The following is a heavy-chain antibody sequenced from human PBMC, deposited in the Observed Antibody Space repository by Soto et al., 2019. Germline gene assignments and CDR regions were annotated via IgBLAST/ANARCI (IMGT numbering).Heavy chain of an antibody. V-gene: IGHV3-30*18. CDR3: AKSLKYPGEYYFDY. Sequence: QVQLVESGGGVVQPGRSLRLSCAASGFTFSSYGMHWVRQAPGKGLEWGAVISYDGSNKYYADSVKGRFTISRDNSKNTLYLQMNSLRAEDTAVYYCAKSLKYPGEYYFDYWGQGTLVTVSS. D-gene: IGHD1-26*01. J-gene: IGHJ4*02. CDR1: GFTFSSYG. CDR2: ISYDGSNK.